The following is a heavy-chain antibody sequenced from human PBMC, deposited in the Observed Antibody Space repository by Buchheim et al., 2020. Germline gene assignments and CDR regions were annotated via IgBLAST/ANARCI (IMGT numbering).Heavy chain of an antibody. CDR1: GGSINYYY. CDR3: ARHAQVPLIKEGFDY. D-gene: IGHD3-22*01. J-gene: IGHJ4*02. Sequence: QVQLQESGPGLVKPSETLSLTCTVSGGSINYYYWSWIRQPPGKGLEWIGYIHYTGPTNRNPSLESRVTISVDTSKNQFSLKLASVTAADTAVYYCARHAQVPLIKEGFDYWGQG. V-gene: IGHV4-59*08. CDR2: IHYTGPT.